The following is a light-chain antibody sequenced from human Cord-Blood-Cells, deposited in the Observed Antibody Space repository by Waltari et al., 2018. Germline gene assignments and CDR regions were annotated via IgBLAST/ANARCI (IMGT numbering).Light chain of an antibody. CDR1: SSDVGSYNL. V-gene: IGLV2-23*03. CDR3: CSYAGSSTFDWV. CDR2: DGS. Sequence: QSALPQPASVSGSPGQSITIPCTGTSSDVGSYNLVSWYQQPPGKAPKLRIYDGSKRPSGVSNRFSGSKSGNTASLTISGLQAEDEADYYCCSYAGSSTFDWVFGGGTKLTVL. J-gene: IGLJ3*02.